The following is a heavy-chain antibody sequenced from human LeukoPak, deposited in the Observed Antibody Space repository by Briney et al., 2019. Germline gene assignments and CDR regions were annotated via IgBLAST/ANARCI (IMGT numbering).Heavy chain of an antibody. CDR2: IYYSGST. Sequence: SETLSLTCTVSGGSISSYYWSWIRQPPGKGLEWIGYIYYSGSTNYNPSLKSRVTISVDTSKNQFSLKLSSVTAADTAVYYCARTRWLGEGYFDYWGQGTLVTVSS. D-gene: IGHD6-19*01. CDR1: GGSISSYY. J-gene: IGHJ4*02. CDR3: ARTRWLGEGYFDY. V-gene: IGHV4-59*08.